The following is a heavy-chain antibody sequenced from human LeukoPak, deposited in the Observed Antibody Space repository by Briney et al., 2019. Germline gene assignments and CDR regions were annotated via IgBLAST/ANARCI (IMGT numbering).Heavy chain of an antibody. D-gene: IGHD6-19*01. CDR1: GYTFTSYD. Sequence: VKVSCKASGYTFTSYDINWVRQATGQGLEWMGWMNPNSGNTGYAQRFQGRVTMTRNTSISTAYMGLSSLRSEDTAVYYCARAYSSGLIDYWGQGTLVTVSS. CDR3: ARAYSSGLIDY. J-gene: IGHJ4*02. V-gene: IGHV1-8*01. CDR2: MNPNSGNT.